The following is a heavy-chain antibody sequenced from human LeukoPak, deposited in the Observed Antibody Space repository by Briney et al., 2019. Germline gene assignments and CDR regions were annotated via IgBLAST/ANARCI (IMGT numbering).Heavy chain of an antibody. J-gene: IGHJ5*02. D-gene: IGHD3-10*01. CDR3: ARDRLLWFGELLFGNNWFDP. CDR2: INHSGST. Sequence: SSETLSLTCAVYGGSFSGYYWSWIRQPPGKGLEWIGEINHSGSTNYNPSLKSRATISVDTSKNQFSLKLSSVTAADTAVYYCARDRLLWFGELLFGNNWFDPWGQGTLVTVSS. CDR1: GGSFSGYY. V-gene: IGHV4-34*01.